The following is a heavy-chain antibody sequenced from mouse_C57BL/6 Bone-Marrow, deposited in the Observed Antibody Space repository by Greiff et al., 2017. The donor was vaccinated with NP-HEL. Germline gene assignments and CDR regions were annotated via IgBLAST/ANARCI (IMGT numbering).Heavy chain of an antibody. CDR1: GYTFTSYW. CDR2: IHPNSGST. Sequence: QVHVKQSGAELVKPGASVKLSCKASGYTFTSYWMHWVKQRPGQGLEWIGMIHPNSGSTNYNEKFKSKATLTVDKSSSTAYMQLSSLTSEDSAVYYCAITTVVADWGQGTTLTVSS. J-gene: IGHJ2*01. D-gene: IGHD1-1*01. V-gene: IGHV1-64*01. CDR3: AITTVVAD.